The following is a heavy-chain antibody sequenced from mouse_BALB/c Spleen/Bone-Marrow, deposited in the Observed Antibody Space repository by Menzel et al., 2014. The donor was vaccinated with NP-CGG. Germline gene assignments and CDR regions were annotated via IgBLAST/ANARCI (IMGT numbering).Heavy chain of an antibody. D-gene: IGHD2-14*01. CDR2: IDPSNSET. CDR1: GYTFTSYW. J-gene: IGHJ4*01. CDR3: ARNYRYPRPYAMDY. V-gene: IGHV1S127*01. Sequence: QVQMKESGPELVRPGASVKMSCKDSGYTFTSYWMQWVKQRPGQGLEWIGMIDPSNSETRLNQKFKDKATLNVDKSSNTAYMQLSSLTSEDSAVYYCARNYRYPRPYAMDYWGQGTSVTVSS.